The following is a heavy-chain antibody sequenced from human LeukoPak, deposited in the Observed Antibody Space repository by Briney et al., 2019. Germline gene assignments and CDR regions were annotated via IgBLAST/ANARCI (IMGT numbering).Heavy chain of an antibody. D-gene: IGHD5-12*01. J-gene: IGHJ4*02. CDR2: IYYSGST. CDR1: GGSISSGDYY. V-gene: IGHV4-30-4*01. CDR3: ARSPRGYSGYDDY. Sequence: PSETLSLTCTVSGGSISSGDYYWSWIRQPPGKGLEWIGYIYYSGSTYYNPSLESRVTISVDTSKNQFSLKLSSVTAADTAVYYCARSPRGYSGYDDYWGQGTLVTVSS.